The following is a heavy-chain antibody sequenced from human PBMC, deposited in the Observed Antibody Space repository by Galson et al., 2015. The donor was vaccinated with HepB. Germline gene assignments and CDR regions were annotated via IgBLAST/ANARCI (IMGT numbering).Heavy chain of an antibody. CDR3: ARDFRSPGGADYYYYYYMDV. J-gene: IGHJ6*03. CDR2: IYSGGST. CDR1: GFTVGSNY. V-gene: IGHV3-66*01. Sequence: SLRLSCAASGFTVGSNYMSWVRQAPGMGLEWVSVIYSGGSTYYADSVKGRFTISRDNSKNTLYLQMNSLRAEDTAVYYCARDFRSPGGADYYYYYYMDVWGKGTTVTVSS. D-gene: IGHD1-26*01.